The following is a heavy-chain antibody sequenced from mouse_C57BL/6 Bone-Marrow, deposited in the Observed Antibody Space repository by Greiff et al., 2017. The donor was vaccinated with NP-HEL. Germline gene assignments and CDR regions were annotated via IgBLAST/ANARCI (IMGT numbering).Heavy chain of an antibody. V-gene: IGHV1-52*01. D-gene: IGHD2-10*02. CDR1: GYTFTSYW. Sequence: VQLQQPGAELVRPGSSVKLSCKASGYTFTSYWMHWVKQRPIQGLEWIGNIDPSDSETHYNQKFKDKATLTVDKSSSTAYMQLSSLTSVDSAVYYCARGGYGPYAMDYWGQGTSVTVSS. J-gene: IGHJ4*01. CDR2: IDPSDSET. CDR3: ARGGYGPYAMDY.